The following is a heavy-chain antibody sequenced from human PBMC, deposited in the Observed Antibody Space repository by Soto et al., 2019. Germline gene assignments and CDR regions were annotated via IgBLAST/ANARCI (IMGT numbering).Heavy chain of an antibody. J-gene: IGHJ5*02. CDR3: ARGGDIVVVPAAIFPVKNLPTYKWFDP. V-gene: IGHV1-2*02. CDR1: GYTFTGYY. CDR2: INPNSGGT. D-gene: IGHD2-2*02. Sequence: ASVKVSCKASGYTFTGYYMHWVRQAPGQGLEWMGWINPNSGGTNYAQKFQGRVTMTRDTSISTAYMELSRLRSDDTAVYYCARGGDIVVVPAAIFPVKNLPTYKWFDPWGQGTLVTVSS.